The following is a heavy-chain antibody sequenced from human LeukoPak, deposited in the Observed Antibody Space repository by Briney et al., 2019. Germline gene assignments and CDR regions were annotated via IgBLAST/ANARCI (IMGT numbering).Heavy chain of an antibody. Sequence: PGGSLRLSCAASGFIFSSYGMHWVRQAPGKGLEWVAVISYDGSNKYYADSVKGRFTISRDNSKNTLYLQMNSLRAEDTAVYYCAKDSARYSSSWLNLPAYWGQGTLVTVSS. CDR1: GFIFSSYG. CDR2: ISYDGSNK. D-gene: IGHD6-13*01. J-gene: IGHJ4*02. CDR3: AKDSARYSSSWLNLPAY. V-gene: IGHV3-30*18.